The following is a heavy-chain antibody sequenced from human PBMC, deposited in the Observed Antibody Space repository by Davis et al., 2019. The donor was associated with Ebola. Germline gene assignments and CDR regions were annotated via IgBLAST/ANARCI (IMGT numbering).Heavy chain of an antibody. CDR1: GGSISSSSYY. D-gene: IGHD1-26*01. V-gene: IGHV4-39*02. CDR3: ARDPRSWGWFDP. CDR2: IYYSGST. Sequence: PGGSLRLSCTVSGGSISSSSYYWGWIRQPPGKGLEWIGSIYYSGSTYYNPSLKSRVTISVDTSKNQFSLKLSSVTAADTAVYYCARDPRSWGWFDPWGQGTLVTVSS. J-gene: IGHJ5*02.